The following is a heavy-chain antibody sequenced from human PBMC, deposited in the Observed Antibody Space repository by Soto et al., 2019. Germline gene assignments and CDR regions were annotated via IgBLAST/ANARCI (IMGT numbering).Heavy chain of an antibody. CDR1: GGSISSYY. CDR3: ARDGWGYSYGQEYFDF. D-gene: IGHD5-18*01. Sequence: SETLSLTCTVSGGSISSYYWSWIRQPAGKGLEWIGRIYTSGSTNYNPSLKSRVTMSVDTSKNQFSLKLSSVTAADTAVYYCARDGWGYSYGQEYFDFWGQGTLLTVST. J-gene: IGHJ4*02. CDR2: IYTSGST. V-gene: IGHV4-4*07.